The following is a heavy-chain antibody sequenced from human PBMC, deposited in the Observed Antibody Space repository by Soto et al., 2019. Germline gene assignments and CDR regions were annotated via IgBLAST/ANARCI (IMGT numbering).Heavy chain of an antibody. CDR1: DVSWSRYC. D-gene: IGHD1-26*01. V-gene: IGHV4-34*01. CDR2: VSHSGST. CDR3: ARWPHAGEGSGHAYYIGLDV. Sequence: TSETMSVTCVINDVSWSRYCWTWIRPAPGRGLEWIGEVSHSGSTNYSPSLKSRVSISIDRSKKQFSLRLISVTAADTAVYYCARWPHAGEGSGHAYYIGLDVWGQGTMVTVSS. J-gene: IGHJ6*02.